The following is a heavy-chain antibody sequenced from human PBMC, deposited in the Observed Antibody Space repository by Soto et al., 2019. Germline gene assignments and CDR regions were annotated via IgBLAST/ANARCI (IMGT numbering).Heavy chain of an antibody. CDR2: IYTIENT. J-gene: IGHJ4*02. CDR3: ARVRSAAAGTFYS. V-gene: IGHV4-31*03. Sequence: SETLSLTCTVSGGSIHSGGYYWTWIRQDPGQGLEWIGYIYTIENTNYNQSLERRVTLSEDRTKNQFSLRLTSVTAADTPVYFCARVRSAAAGTFYSWTQRALVPVSS. D-gene: IGHD6-13*01. CDR1: GGSIHSGGYY.